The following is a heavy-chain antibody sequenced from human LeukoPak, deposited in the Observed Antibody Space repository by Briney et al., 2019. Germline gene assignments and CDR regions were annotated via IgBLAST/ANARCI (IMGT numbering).Heavy chain of an antibody. D-gene: IGHD3-22*01. J-gene: IGHJ4*02. CDR3: ARVSRVYYDSSGYYSV. CDR1: GGSISSYY. CDR2: MHHSGSA. V-gene: IGHV4-59*01. Sequence: SETLSLTCTVSGGSISSYYWSWIRQSPGKGLEWIGFMHHSGSANSNPSLRSRVTISMDTSKNQFSLKMSSVTAADTAVYYCARVSRVYYDSSGYYSVWGQGTLVTVSS.